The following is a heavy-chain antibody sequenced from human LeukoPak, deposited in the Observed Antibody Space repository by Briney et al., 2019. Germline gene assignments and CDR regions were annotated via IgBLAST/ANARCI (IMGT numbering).Heavy chain of an antibody. V-gene: IGHV4-39*07. CDR3: ATTPDSIAVAGNNWFDP. CDR1: GGSISSSSYY. Sequence: SETLSLTCTVSGGSISSSSYYWGWIRQPPGKGLKWIGEINHSGSTNYNPSLKSRVTISVDTSKNQFSLKLSSVTAADTAVYYCATTPDSIAVAGNNWFDPWGQGTLVTVSS. CDR2: INHSGST. D-gene: IGHD6-19*01. J-gene: IGHJ5*02.